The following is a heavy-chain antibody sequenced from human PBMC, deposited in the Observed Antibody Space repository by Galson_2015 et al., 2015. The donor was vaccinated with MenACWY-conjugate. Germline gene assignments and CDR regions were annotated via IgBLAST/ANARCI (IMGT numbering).Heavy chain of an antibody. V-gene: IGHV1-46*01. CDR2: INPSGGST. D-gene: IGHD3-10*01. CDR3: ARGSHTMVRGVIPDY. CDR1: GYTFTSYY. J-gene: IGHJ4*02. Sequence: SVKVSCKASGYTFTSYYMHWVRQAPGQGLEWMGIINPSGGSTSYAQKFQGRVTMTRDTSTSTVYMELSSLRSEDTAVYYCARGSHTMVRGVIPDYWGQGTLVTVSS.